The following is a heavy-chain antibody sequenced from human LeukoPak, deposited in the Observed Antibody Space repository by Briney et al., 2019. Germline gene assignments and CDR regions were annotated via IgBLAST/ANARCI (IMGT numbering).Heavy chain of an antibody. CDR2: INPNSGGT. V-gene: IGHV1-2*02. Sequence: ASVKVSCKASGYTFTGYYMHWVRQAPGQGLEWMGWINPNSGGTNYAQKFQGRATMTRDTSISTAYMELSRLRSDDTAVYYCAIPSSSFPSPFDYWGQGTLVTVSS. CDR1: GYTFTGYY. D-gene: IGHD6-6*01. CDR3: AIPSSSFPSPFDY. J-gene: IGHJ4*02.